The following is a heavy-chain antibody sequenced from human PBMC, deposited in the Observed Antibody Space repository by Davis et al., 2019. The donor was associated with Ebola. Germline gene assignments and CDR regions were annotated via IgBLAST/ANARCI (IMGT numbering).Heavy chain of an antibody. CDR1: GFTFTTHS. V-gene: IGHV3-21*05. Sequence: GGSLRLSCVASGFTFTTHSINWVRQAPGRGLEWLSYISTSSTSIYYADSVKGRFTISRDNAKNSLYLQMNSLRAEDTAVYYCARDQYYYDSSGYYYYFDYWGQGTLVTVSS. D-gene: IGHD3-22*01. CDR3: ARDQYYYDSSGYYYYFDY. J-gene: IGHJ4*02. CDR2: ISTSSTSI.